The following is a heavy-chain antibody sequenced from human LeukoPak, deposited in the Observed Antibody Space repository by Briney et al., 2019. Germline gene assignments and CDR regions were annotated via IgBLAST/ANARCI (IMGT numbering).Heavy chain of an antibody. CDR2: ISSGGTYE. D-gene: IGHD3-10*01. CDR3: ARDSTYYYDSGSSGPHYFDN. Sequence: GKSLRLSCAASGFTFSNYATHWVRQAPGKGLEWVSLISSGGTYEYYADSVKGRFTISRDNSKNTLYLQLNSLRAEDTAVYYCARDSTYYYDSGSSGPHYFDNWGQGTLVTVSS. J-gene: IGHJ4*02. CDR1: GFTFSNYA. V-gene: IGHV3-30*01.